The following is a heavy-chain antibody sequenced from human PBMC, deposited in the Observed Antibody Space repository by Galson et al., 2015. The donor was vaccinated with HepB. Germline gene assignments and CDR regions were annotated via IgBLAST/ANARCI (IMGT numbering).Heavy chain of an antibody. D-gene: IGHD2-2*01. CDR2: IIPIFGTA. Sequence: SVKVSCKASGGTFSSYAISWVRQAPGQGLEWMGGIIPIFGTANYAQKFQGRVTITADESTSTAYMELSSLRSEDTAVFYCAGQARLGYCSSTSCYAGQSYYVYYMDVWGKGTTVAVSS. CDR1: GGTFSSYA. J-gene: IGHJ6*03. CDR3: AGQARLGYCSSTSCYAGQSYYVYYMDV. V-gene: IGHV1-69*13.